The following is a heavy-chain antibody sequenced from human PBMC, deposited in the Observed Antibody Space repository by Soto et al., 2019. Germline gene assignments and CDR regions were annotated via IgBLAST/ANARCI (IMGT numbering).Heavy chain of an antibody. J-gene: IGHJ4*02. CDR2: IYYSGST. D-gene: IGHD3-10*01. Sequence: SETLSLTCTVSGGSISSGGYYWSWIRQHPGKGLEWIGYIYYSGSTYYNPSLKSRVTISVDTSKNQFSLNLNSVTAADTAVYYCVRVFGSGTSIDYWGQGTLVTVSS. CDR1: GGSISSGGYY. V-gene: IGHV4-39*01. CDR3: VRVFGSGTSIDY.